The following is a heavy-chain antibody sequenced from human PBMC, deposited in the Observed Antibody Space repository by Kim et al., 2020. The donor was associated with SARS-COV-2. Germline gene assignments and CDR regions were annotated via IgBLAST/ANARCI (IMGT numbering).Heavy chain of an antibody. CDR2: INAGNGNT. Sequence: ASVTVSCKASGYTFTSYAMHWVRQAPGQRLEWMGWINAGNGNTKYSQKFQGRVTITRDTSASTAYMELSSLRSEDTAVYYCARDGGGAPADYWGQGTLVTVSS. J-gene: IGHJ4*02. CDR1: GYTFTSYA. CDR3: ARDGGGAPADY. V-gene: IGHV1-3*01. D-gene: IGHD3-16*01.